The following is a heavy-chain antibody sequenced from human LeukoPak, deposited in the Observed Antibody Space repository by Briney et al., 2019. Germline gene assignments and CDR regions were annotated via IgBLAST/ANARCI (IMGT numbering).Heavy chain of an antibody. V-gene: IGHV3-30*18. CDR3: AKDRSTTWSFDN. J-gene: IGHJ4*02. Sequence: GGSLRLSCAASGFTFRNYGMYWVRQAPGPGLEWVTFISDDGSRKYYVDSVKGRFTISRDNSKNTLYLQMNSLRVEDTAVYYCAKDRSTTWSFDNWGQGTLVSVSS. D-gene: IGHD6-13*01. CDR2: ISDDGSRK. CDR1: GFTFRNYG.